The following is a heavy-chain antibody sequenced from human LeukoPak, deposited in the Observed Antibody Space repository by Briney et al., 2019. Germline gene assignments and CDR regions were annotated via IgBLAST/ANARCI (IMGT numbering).Heavy chain of an antibody. CDR3: ARDQYYYDSSGYYRFDY. J-gene: IGHJ4*02. CDR1: GGSISIYY. Sequence: SETLSLTCTVSGGSISIYYWSWIRQPPGKGLEWIGYISYSGTADYNPSLKSRVTISVDMSKNQFSLKLSSMTAADTAVYYCARDQYYYDSSGYYRFDYWGQGTLVTVSS. V-gene: IGHV4-59*01. D-gene: IGHD3-22*01. CDR2: ISYSGTA.